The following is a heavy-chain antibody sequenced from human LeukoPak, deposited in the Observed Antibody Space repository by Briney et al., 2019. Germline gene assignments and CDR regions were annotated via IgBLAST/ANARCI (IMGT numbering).Heavy chain of an antibody. Sequence: ASVKVSCKTSGYSFTDYYMHWVRQAPGQGLEWMGWINPSSGGTSSAQKFQGKVTMTRDTSITTVYMEVSWLTSDDTAIYYCARADRLDGGPYLIGPWGQGTLVTVSS. CDR2: INPSSGGT. V-gene: IGHV1-2*02. J-gene: IGHJ5*02. CDR1: GYSFTDYY. D-gene: IGHD2-21*01. CDR3: ARADRLDGGPYLIGP.